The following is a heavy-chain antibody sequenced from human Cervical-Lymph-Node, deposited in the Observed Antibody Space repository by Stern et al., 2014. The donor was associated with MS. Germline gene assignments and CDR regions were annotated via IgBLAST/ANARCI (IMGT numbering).Heavy chain of an antibody. CDR1: GYTITHYG. V-gene: IGHV1-18*04. J-gene: IGHJ4*02. CDR2: LSAYNWKL. Sequence: DQLVQSGAAVMEPGASVKVSCKASGYTITHYGIAWLLQAPGQGLEWIGWLSAYNWKLKVAQKLQHRTTLATDTQPNTASIQLRSLRSDDTAVYYCARADEDFWRTYENFDSWGQGTLVTVSS. D-gene: IGHD3-3*01. CDR3: ARADEDFWRTYENFDS.